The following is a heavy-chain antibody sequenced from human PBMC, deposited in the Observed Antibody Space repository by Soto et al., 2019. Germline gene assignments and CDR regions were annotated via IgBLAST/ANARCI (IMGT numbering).Heavy chain of an antibody. CDR1: GFSISSSGVG. CDR3: VHRRSEDSGDYRPGGFDL. D-gene: IGHD4-17*01. V-gene: IGHV2-5*02. CDR2: IYWDDDK. J-gene: IGHJ2*01. Sequence: QITLKESGPTLVKPTQTLTLTCTFSGFSISSSGVGVAWIRQPPGKALEWLALIYWDDDKRYSPSLKSRVTITKDTYKNQVVLRMTNMDPGDTATYYCVHRRSEDSGDYRPGGFDLWGRGTLVTVSS.